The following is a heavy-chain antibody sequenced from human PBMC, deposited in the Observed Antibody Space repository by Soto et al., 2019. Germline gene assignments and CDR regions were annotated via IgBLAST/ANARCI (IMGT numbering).Heavy chain of an antibody. V-gene: IGHV4-59*08. CDR3: ARRYGSSFDI. CDR2: IYYSGST. D-gene: IGHD3-10*01. J-gene: IGHJ3*02. Sequence: SETLSLTCTFSGFTIRSYYWSWIRQPPGKGLEWIGYIYYSGSTNYNPSLKSRVTISVDTSKNQFSLKLSSVTAADTAVYYCARRYGSSFDIWGQGTMVTVS. CDR1: GFTIRSYY.